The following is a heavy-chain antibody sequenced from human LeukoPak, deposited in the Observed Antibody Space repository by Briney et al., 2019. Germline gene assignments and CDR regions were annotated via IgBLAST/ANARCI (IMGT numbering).Heavy chain of an antibody. V-gene: IGHV4-59*01. J-gene: IGHJ5*02. CDR2: IYYSGST. CDR3: ARGRFDP. Sequence: TSETLSLTCTVSGGSINSYYWSWIRQPPGKGLEWIGYIYYSGSTNYNPSLKSRVTISVDTSKNQFSLKLSSVTAADTAVYYCARGRFDPWGQGTLVTVSS. CDR1: GGSINSYY.